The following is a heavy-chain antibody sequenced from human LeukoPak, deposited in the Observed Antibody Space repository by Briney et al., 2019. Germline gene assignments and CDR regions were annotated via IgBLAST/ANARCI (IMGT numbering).Heavy chain of an antibody. J-gene: IGHJ3*02. Sequence: GRSLRLSCAASGFTFDDYAMHWVRQAPGKGLEWVSGISWNSGSIGYADSVKGRFTISRDNAKNSLYLQMNSLRAEDMALYYCATDYSMSGPDAFDIWGQGTMVTVSS. D-gene: IGHD3-3*01. CDR3: ATDYSMSGPDAFDI. CDR2: ISWNSGSI. V-gene: IGHV3-9*03. CDR1: GFTFDDYA.